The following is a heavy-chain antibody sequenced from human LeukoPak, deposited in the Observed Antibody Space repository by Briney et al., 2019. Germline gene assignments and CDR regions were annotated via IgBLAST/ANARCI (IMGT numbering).Heavy chain of an antibody. CDR1: GDSISSGSYY. D-gene: IGHD4-17*01. J-gene: IGHJ5*02. V-gene: IGHV4-61*02. Sequence: PSQTLSLTCTVSGDSISSGSYYWTWIRQPAGKGLEWIGRIYTSGSTNYDPFLKSRVTISVDTSKNQFSLKLNSVTAADTAVYYCARSPPDDYGDYDGWFDPWGQGSLVTVSS. CDR3: ARSPPDDYGDYDGWFDP. CDR2: IYTSGST.